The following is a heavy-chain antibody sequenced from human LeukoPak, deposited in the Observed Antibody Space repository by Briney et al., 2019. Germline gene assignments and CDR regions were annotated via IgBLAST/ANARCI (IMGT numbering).Heavy chain of an antibody. CDR3: AKDSGPYSSGWYSDY. V-gene: IGHV3-23*01. CDR1: GFTFSSYA. D-gene: IGHD6-19*01. J-gene: IGHJ4*02. Sequence: PGGSLTLSCAASGFTFSSYAMSWVRQAPGKGLEWVSAISGSGGSTYYADSVKGPFNIYRDNSKNPLYLQMNSLRAEDPAVYYCAKDSGPYSSGWYSDYWGQGTLVTVSS. CDR2: ISGSGGST.